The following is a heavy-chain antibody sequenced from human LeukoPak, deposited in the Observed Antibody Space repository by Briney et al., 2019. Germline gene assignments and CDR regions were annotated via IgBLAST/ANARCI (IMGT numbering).Heavy chain of an antibody. J-gene: IGHJ4*02. CDR3: AKSTSGWSELEY. Sequence: GGSLRLSCAASGFIFDDYAMNWVRHAPGKGLEWVSLITWDGDNTYYADSVKGRFTISRDNSNNCLYLQMNSLRVEDTGLYYCAKSTSGWSELEYWGQGTLVTVSS. V-gene: IGHV3-43D*03. CDR2: ITWDGDNT. CDR1: GFIFDDYA. D-gene: IGHD6-19*01.